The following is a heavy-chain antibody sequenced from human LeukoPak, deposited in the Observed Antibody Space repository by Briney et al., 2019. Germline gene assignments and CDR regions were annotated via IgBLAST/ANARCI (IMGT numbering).Heavy chain of an antibody. V-gene: IGHV4-59*02. CDR2: LSYTGKT. Sequence: PSETLSLTCVVSGASVSTSHWNWIRQLPGKGLEWTGCLSYTGKTDYNPSLASRVTISLGTSKNQVSLKLRSVTAADTAVYYCSEGYFEPFDHWGQGTLVTVSS. CDR1: GASVSTSH. J-gene: IGHJ4*02. D-gene: IGHD2/OR15-2a*01. CDR3: SEGYFEPFDH.